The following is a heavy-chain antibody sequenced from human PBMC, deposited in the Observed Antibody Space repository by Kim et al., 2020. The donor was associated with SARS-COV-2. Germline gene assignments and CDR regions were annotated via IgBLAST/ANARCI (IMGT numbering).Heavy chain of an antibody. Sequence: SQTLSLTCAISGDSVSSNSAAFNWIRQSPSRGLEWLGRTYYRSKWNNDYAVSVKSRITINPDTSKNQFPLQLNSVTPEDTAVYFCAREKKGPTIIAVVAIYYFDCWGQGTLVTVSS. J-gene: IGHJ4*02. V-gene: IGHV6-1*01. CDR2: TYYRSKWNN. D-gene: IGHD6-19*01. CDR1: GDSVSSNSAA. CDR3: AREKKGPTIIAVVAIYYFDC.